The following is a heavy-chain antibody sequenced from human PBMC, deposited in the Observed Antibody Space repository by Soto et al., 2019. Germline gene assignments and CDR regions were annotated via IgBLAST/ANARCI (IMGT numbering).Heavy chain of an antibody. D-gene: IGHD6-6*01. CDR2: FIPVFGTT. Sequence: GXSVKVSCKASGGTFSNYAISWVRQAPGQGLEWMGGFIPVFGTTNYAQKFQGRVTIIADASTNTAYMELNSLRSEDTAVYYCARSIGSSSFYFEFWGQGTLVTV. V-gene: IGHV1-69*13. CDR3: ARSIGSSSFYFEF. J-gene: IGHJ4*02. CDR1: GGTFSNYA.